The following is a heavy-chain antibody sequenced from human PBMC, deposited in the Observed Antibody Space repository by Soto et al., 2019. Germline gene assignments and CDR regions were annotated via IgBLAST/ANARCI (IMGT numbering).Heavy chain of an antibody. D-gene: IGHD4-4*01. CDR3: ASTTVNTSWWFDP. J-gene: IGHJ5*02. CDR1: GYTFTSYY. CDR2: INPSGGST. V-gene: IGHV1-46*03. Sequence: QVQLVQSGAEVKKPGASVKASCKASGYTFTSYYMHWVRQAPGQGLEWMGIINPSGGSTSYAQKFQGRVTMTRDTSAITVYMELSSLRSEDTAVYYCASTTVNTSWWFDPWGQGTLVTVSS.